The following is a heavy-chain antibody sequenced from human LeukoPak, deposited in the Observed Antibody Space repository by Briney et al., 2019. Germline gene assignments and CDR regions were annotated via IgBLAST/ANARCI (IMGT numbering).Heavy chain of an antibody. CDR2: ISGSGGST. J-gene: IGHJ4*02. CDR3: AKVWDASRILSFFDY. CDR1: GFTFSSYA. D-gene: IGHD3-3*01. Sequence: GGSLRLSCAASGFTFSSYAMSWVRQAPGKGLEWVSVISGSGGSTYYADSVKGRFTISRDNSKNTLYLQMNRLRAEDTAVYYGAKVWDASRILSFFDYWGQGTLVTVSS. V-gene: IGHV3-23*01.